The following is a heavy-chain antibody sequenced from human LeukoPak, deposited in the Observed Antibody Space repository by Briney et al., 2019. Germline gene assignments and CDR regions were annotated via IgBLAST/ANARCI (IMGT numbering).Heavy chain of an antibody. Sequence: PGATLKVSCRASGYTLTSYAMNWVRHAPGQGLEWMGWINTNTENPAYAQGFTGRFVFSVDISVSTAYLQINSLKAEDTAVYYCARMGYCTRATCGRAFDFWGQGTLVTVSS. CDR1: GYTLTSYA. CDR3: ARMGYCTRATCGRAFDF. J-gene: IGHJ4*02. V-gene: IGHV7-4-1*02. D-gene: IGHD2-8*01. CDR2: INTNTENP.